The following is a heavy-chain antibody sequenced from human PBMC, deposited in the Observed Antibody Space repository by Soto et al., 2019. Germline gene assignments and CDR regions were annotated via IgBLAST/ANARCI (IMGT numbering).Heavy chain of an antibody. J-gene: IGHJ4*02. CDR3: AKGLYYYDSSGYRLFDY. CDR2: VSVSGGTT. Sequence: SWVRQAPGKGLEWVSTVSVSGGTTYYADSLKGRFTISRDNSKKTVYLQKNRPRADDTAIYYCAKGLYYYDSSGYRLFDYWGQGTLVTVSS. D-gene: IGHD3-22*01. V-gene: IGHV3-23*01.